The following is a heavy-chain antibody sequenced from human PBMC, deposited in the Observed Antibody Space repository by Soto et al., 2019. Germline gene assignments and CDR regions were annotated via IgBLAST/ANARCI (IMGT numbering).Heavy chain of an antibody. D-gene: IGHD3-3*01. V-gene: IGHV3-23*01. CDR2: ISGSGGST. J-gene: IGHJ5*02. Sequence: GGSLRLSCAASGFTFSSYAMSWVRQAPGKGLEWVSAISGSGGSTYYADSVKGRFTISRDNSKNTLYLQMNSLRAEDTAVYYCARAGTGGTIFGEFDPWGQGTLVTVSS. CDR3: ARAGTGGTIFGEFDP. CDR1: GFTFSSYA.